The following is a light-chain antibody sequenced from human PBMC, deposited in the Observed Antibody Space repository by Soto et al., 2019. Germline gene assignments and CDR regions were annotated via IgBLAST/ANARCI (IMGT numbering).Light chain of an antibody. Sequence: DIQMTQSPSSLSASVGDRVTITCRASQSISNYLNWYQQKPGKAPKLLIYAASSLQGGVPPRFSGSGSGTDFTLTISSLQPEDFATYYCQQSYSSPETFGQGTQV. CDR1: QSISNY. CDR3: QQSYSSPET. V-gene: IGKV1-39*01. CDR2: AAS. J-gene: IGKJ1*01.